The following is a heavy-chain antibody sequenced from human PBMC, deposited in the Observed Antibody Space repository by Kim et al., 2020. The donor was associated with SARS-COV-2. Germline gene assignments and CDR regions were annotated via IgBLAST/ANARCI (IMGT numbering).Heavy chain of an antibody. CDR2: MNPNSGNT. J-gene: IGHJ5*02. CDR1: GYTFTSYD. Sequence: ASVKVSCKASGYTFTSYDINWVRQATGQGLEWMGWMNPNSGNTGYAQNFPGRVTMSRNTSISTAYMQMSSLRSEDTAVYYCARGDKSSWCDVRFCTWGQG. D-gene: IGHD6-13*01. V-gene: IGHV1-8*02. CDR3: ARGDKSSWCDVRFCT.